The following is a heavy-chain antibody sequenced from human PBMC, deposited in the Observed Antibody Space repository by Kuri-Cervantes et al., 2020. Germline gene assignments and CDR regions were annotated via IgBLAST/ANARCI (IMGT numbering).Heavy chain of an antibody. CDR3: ARHYGDDYVWGSYRSEPDYYYYGMDV. J-gene: IGHJ6*02. CDR2: ISAYNGNT. CDR1: GYTFTSYA. Sequence: ASVKVSCKASGYTFTSYAMNWVRQAPGQGLEWMGWISAYNGNTNYAQKLQGRVTMTTDTSTSTAYMELRSLRSDDTAVYYCARHYGDDYVWGSYRSEPDYYYYGMDVWGQGTTVTVSS. V-gene: IGHV1-18*01. D-gene: IGHD3-16*02.